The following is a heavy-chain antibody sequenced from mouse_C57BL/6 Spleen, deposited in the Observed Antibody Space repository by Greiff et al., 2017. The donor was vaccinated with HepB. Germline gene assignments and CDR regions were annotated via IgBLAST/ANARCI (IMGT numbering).Heavy chain of an antibody. CDR1: GYTFTSYW. CDR3: ARSAGTGFAY. V-gene: IGHV1-64*01. CDR2: IHPNSGST. D-gene: IGHD4-1*01. J-gene: IGHJ3*01. Sequence: VKLQQPGAELVKPGASVKLSCKASGYTFTSYWMHWVKQRPGQGLEWIGMIHPNSGSTNYNEKFKSKATLTVDKSSSTAYMQLSSLTSEDSAVYYCARSAGTGFAYWGQGTLVTVSA.